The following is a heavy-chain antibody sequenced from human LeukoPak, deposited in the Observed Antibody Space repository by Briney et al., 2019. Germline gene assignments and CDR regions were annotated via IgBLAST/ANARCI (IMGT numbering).Heavy chain of an antibody. J-gene: IGHJ6*03. CDR1: GFTFSDYY. CDR2: ISSSGSTI. CDR3: ARDYTEMATIDYMDV. V-gene: IGHV3-11*04. D-gene: IGHD5-24*01. Sequence: GGSLRLSCAASGFTFSDYYMSWIRQAPGKGLEWVSYISSSGSTIYYADSVKGRFTISRDNAKNSLYLQMSSLRAEDTAVYYCARDYTEMATIDYMDVWGKGTTVTVSS.